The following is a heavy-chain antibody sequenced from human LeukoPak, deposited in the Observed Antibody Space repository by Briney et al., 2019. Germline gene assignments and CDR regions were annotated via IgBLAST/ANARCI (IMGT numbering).Heavy chain of an antibody. CDR3: SRGPANNHSWSGYYDNWFGP. D-gene: IGHD3-3*02. CDR1: GFTFCDYA. J-gene: IGHJ5*02. V-gene: IGHV3-49*04. Sequence: GGSLRLSCTSPGFTFCDYAMTWVRQAPGKGLEWVGFIRNKAYGATTQYAASVKGRFTISRDDSKSVADLQMNNLKTEDTAVYYCSRGPANNHSWSGYYDNWFGPWGQGTLVTVST. CDR2: IRNKAYGATT.